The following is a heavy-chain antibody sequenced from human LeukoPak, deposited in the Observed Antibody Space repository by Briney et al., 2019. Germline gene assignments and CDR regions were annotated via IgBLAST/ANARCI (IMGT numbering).Heavy chain of an antibody. D-gene: IGHD5-18*01. V-gene: IGHV1-69*13. CDR1: GGTFSSYA. CDR2: IIPIFGTT. Sequence: GASVKVSCKTSGGTFSSYAISWVRQAPGQGLEWMGGIIPIFGTTNYAQKFQGRVTITADESTSTAYMELSSLRSEDTAVYYCARDSYGYWSFDYWGQGTLVTVSS. CDR3: ARDSYGYWSFDY. J-gene: IGHJ4*02.